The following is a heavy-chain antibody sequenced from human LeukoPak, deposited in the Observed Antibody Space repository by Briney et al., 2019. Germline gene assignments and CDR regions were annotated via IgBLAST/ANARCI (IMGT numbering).Heavy chain of an antibody. D-gene: IGHD5-12*01. CDR1: GGSISSSSYY. V-gene: IGHV4-39*07. CDR2: IYYSGST. Sequence: PSETLSLTCAVSGGSISSSSYYWGWIRQPPGKGLEWIGSIYYSGSTYYNPSLKSRVTISVDTSKNQFSLKLSSVTAADTAVYYCASQIGGYPRDWGQGTLATVSS. CDR3: ASQIGGYPRD. J-gene: IGHJ4*02.